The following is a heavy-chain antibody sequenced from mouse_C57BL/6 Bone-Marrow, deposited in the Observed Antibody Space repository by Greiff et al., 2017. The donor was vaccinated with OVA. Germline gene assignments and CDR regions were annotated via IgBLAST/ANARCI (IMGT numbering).Heavy chain of an antibody. CDR1: GYTFTSYW. CDR2: IHPNSGST. CDR3: AAFYYGYDDYFDY. V-gene: IGHV1-64*01. D-gene: IGHD2-2*01. J-gene: IGHJ2*01. Sequence: QVQLQQPGAELVKPGASVKLSCKASGYTFTSYWMHWVKQRPGQGLEWIGMIHPNSGSTNYNEKFKSKATLTVDKSSSTAYMQLSSLTSEDSAVYYCAAFYYGYDDYFDYWGQGTTLTVSS.